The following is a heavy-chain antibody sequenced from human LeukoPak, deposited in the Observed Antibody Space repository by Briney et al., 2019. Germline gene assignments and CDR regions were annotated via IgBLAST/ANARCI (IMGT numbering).Heavy chain of an antibody. J-gene: IGHJ4*02. V-gene: IGHV1-18*01. CDR1: GYTFTSYG. Sequence: GASVKVSCKASGYTFTSYGISWVRQAPGQGLEWMGWISAYNGNTNYAQKLQGRVTMTTDTSTSTAYMELSSLRSEDTAVYYCAGDLSSKYSYGFSAGYWGQGTLVTVSS. CDR2: ISAYNGNT. D-gene: IGHD5-18*01. CDR3: AGDLSSKYSYGFSAGY.